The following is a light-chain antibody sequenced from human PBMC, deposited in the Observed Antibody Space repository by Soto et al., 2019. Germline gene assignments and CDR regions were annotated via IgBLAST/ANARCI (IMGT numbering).Light chain of an antibody. J-gene: IGKJ5*01. V-gene: IGKV3-20*01. Sequence: EIVLTQSPGTLSLSPGERATLSCRASQNIVNTYLAWYQQKPGQTPRLLIYSASTRATGIPDRFSGSGYGTDFTLTITTLEPEDFAVYYCQQYGSSPFTFGQGTRLE. CDR2: SAS. CDR3: QQYGSSPFT. CDR1: QNIVNTY.